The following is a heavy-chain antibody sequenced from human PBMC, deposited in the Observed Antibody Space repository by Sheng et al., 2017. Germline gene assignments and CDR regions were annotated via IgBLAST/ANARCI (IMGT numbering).Heavy chain of an antibody. CDR3: ARERDAGSYYSFAY. J-gene: IGHJ4*02. Sequence: QVQLVQSGTEVKNLGASVKVSCKASGYNFIDYHMDWVRQAPGQGLEWLGWINPKSGDTKIAQKFQGRVTLTRDTSINTANIELNRLKSDDMAVYYCARERDAGSYYSFAYWGQG. CDR2: INPKSGDT. D-gene: IGHD1-26*01. CDR1: GYNFIDYH. V-gene: IGHV1-2*02.